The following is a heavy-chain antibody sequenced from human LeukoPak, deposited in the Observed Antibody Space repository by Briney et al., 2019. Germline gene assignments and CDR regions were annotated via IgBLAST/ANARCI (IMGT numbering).Heavy chain of an antibody. CDR1: GGTFSSYA. Sequence: SVKVSCKASGGTFSSYAISWVRQAPGQGLEWMGGIIPIFGTANYAQKFQGRVTITADESTSTAYMELSSLRSEDTAVYYCARGGYSHRPYNWFDPWDQGTLVTVSS. V-gene: IGHV1-69*01. D-gene: IGHD6-13*01. CDR3: ARGGYSHRPYNWFDP. J-gene: IGHJ5*02. CDR2: IIPIFGTA.